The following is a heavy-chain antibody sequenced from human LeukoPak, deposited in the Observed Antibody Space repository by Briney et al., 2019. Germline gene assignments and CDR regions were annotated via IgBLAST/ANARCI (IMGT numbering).Heavy chain of an antibody. CDR3: ARGPKTGTTREGEWFDP. V-gene: IGHV4-61*02. CDR2: IYSSGST. Sequence: SETLSLTCTVSGGSIGSGSYYWTWIRQPAGKGQEWIGRIYSSGSTNYNPSLKSRVTMSVDTSKNQFSLKLSSVTAADTAVYYCARGPKTGTTREGEWFDPWGQGTLVTVSS. CDR1: GGSIGSGSYY. D-gene: IGHD1-1*01. J-gene: IGHJ5*02.